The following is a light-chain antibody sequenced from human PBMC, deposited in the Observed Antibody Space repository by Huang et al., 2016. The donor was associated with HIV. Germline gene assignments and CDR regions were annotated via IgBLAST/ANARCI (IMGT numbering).Light chain of an antibody. J-gene: IGKJ2*01. CDR3: QQYNAYFPYT. V-gene: IGKV1-5*03. Sequence: DIQMTQSPSTLSASVGDRVTIPCRARRNIGTYLAWYQQKPGKGPKLLIYKASSLESGGPSRVSGSGSGTEFTLTISSLQPDDFATYYCQQYNAYFPYTFGQGTKVEIK. CDR2: KAS. CDR1: RNIGTY.